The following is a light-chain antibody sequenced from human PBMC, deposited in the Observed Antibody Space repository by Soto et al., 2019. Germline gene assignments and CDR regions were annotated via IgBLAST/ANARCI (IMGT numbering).Light chain of an antibody. V-gene: IGLV2-14*01. CDR2: DVN. Sequence: QSALTQPASVSGSTGLSITISCTGASSDVGGYNYVSWYQQHPGKAPKLMIYDVNNRPSGVSNRFSGSKSGNTASLTISGLQAEDEAYYYCSSYTGSSTYVVFGGGTKLTV. J-gene: IGLJ2*01. CDR1: SSDVGGYNY. CDR3: SSYTGSSTYVV.